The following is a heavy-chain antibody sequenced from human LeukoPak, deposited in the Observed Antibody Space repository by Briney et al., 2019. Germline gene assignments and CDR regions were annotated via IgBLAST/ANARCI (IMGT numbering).Heavy chain of an antibody. CDR3: ARGHPSATGYSSGWYFHY. V-gene: IGHV1-46*01. D-gene: IGHD6-19*01. Sequence: ASVKVCCKASGYTFTSYYIHWVRQAPGQGLEWMGIINPSADSTNYAQKFQGRVTMTRDMSTSTVYMDLSSLTSEDTAVYYCARGHPSATGYSSGWYFHYWGQGTLVTVSS. J-gene: IGHJ4*02. CDR1: GYTFTSYY. CDR2: INPSADST.